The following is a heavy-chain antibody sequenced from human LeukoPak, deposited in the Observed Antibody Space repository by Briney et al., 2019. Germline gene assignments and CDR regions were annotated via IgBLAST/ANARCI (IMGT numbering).Heavy chain of an antibody. D-gene: IGHD1-14*01. V-gene: IGHV3-43*01. J-gene: IGHJ3*02. Sequence: GGSLRLSCAASGFTFDDHTMHWVRQAPGKGLEWVSISSWDDNTEYYADSVKGRFTISRDNSKTSLYLQTNSLRTEDTAVYYCGKGPRRCTGCDGFDILGQGAMVTVSS. CDR2: SSWDDNTE. CDR1: GFTFDDHT. CDR3: GKGPRRCTGCDGFDI.